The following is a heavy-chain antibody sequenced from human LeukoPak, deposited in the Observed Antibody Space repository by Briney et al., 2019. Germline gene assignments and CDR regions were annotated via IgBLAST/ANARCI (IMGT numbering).Heavy chain of an antibody. Sequence: GGSLRLSCAASGFTFSTYAMSWVRQAPGKGLEWVSAISSSGGSTYYADSVKGRFTISRDKSRNTLYLQMNSLRAEDTAVYYCTRVIGGNYGGDSWGQGTLVTVSS. J-gene: IGHJ4*02. V-gene: IGHV3-23*01. CDR1: GFTFSTYA. D-gene: IGHD4-23*01. CDR3: TRVIGGNYGGDS. CDR2: ISSSGGST.